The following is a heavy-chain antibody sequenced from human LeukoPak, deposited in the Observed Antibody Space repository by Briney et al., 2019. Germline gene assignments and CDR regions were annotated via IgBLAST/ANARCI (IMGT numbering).Heavy chain of an antibody. Sequence: GGSLRLSCAVSGFTFRNAGMNWVRQAPGKGLEWVSYISSSSSTIYYADSVKGRFTISRDNAKNSLYLQMNSLRAEDTAVYYCAKGMRSGGATPSDFWGQGTLVTVSS. CDR2: ISSSSSTI. D-gene: IGHD1-26*01. CDR3: AKGMRSGGATPSDF. CDR1: GFTFRNAG. V-gene: IGHV3-48*01. J-gene: IGHJ4*02.